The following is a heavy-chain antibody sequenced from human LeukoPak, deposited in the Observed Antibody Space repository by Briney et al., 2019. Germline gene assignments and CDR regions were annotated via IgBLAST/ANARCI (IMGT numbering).Heavy chain of an antibody. J-gene: IGHJ4*02. CDR2: IYPGDCDT. CDR1: GSSFTSYW. D-gene: IGHD2-2*01. Sequence: GESLKISCKGSGSSFTSYWIGWVRQMPPKGLEWMGIIYPGDCDTRYSPSFQGQVTISADKSTSTAYLQWSGLKAADTGMYCCARLGLGYCSSTSCYEAHAFDYWGQGALVTVSS. CDR3: ARLGLGYCSSTSCYEAHAFDY. V-gene: IGHV5-51*01.